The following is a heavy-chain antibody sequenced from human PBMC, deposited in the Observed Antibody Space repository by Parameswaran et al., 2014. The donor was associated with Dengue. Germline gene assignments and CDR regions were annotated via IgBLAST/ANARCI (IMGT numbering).Heavy chain of an antibody. V-gene: IGHV4-34*01. Sequence: RWIRQPPGKGLEWIGEINHSGSTNYNASLKSRVTISVDTSKNQFSLKLSSVTAADTAVYYCARVFGGVVVAAAIHPKAYYFDYWGQGTLVTVSS. CDR2: INHSGST. CDR3: ARVFGGVVVAAAIHPKAYYFDY. D-gene: IGHD2-2*01. J-gene: IGHJ4*02.